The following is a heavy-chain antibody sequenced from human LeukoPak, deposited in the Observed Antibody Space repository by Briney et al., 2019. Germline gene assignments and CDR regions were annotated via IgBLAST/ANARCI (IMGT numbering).Heavy chain of an antibody. J-gene: IGHJ4*02. CDR1: GFTFSSYG. Sequence: PGGSLRLSCAASGFTFSSYGMHWVRQAPGKGLEWVAVIWYDGSNKYYAGSVKGRFTISRDNSKNTLYLQMNSLRAEDTAVYYCARDSGSFYFDYWGQGTLVTVSS. D-gene: IGHD1-26*01. CDR3: ARDSGSFYFDY. CDR2: IWYDGSNK. V-gene: IGHV3-33*01.